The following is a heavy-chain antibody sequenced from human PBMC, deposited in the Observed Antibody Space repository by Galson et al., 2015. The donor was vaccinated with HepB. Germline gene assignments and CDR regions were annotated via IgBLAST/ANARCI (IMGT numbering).Heavy chain of an antibody. CDR1: GFPFSTYS. J-gene: IGHJ4*02. CDR3: ARGGVDDVLTGYPRFGAYFDY. D-gene: IGHD3-9*01. CDR2: ITSSNYYL. Sequence: SLRLSCAASGFPFSTYSMNWVRQAPGKGLEWVSSITSSNYYLHYYYADSVKGRFTISRDNAKNSLYLQMNSLRAEDTAVYYCARGGVDDVLTGYPRFGAYFDYWGQGTLVTASS. V-gene: IGHV3-21*01.